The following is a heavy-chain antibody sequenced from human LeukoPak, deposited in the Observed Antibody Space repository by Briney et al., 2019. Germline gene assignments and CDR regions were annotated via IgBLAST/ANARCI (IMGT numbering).Heavy chain of an antibody. CDR3: AKVAGTMNVYYYYMGV. CDR1: GLTFSSYG. V-gene: IGHV3-30*02. J-gene: IGHJ6*03. Sequence: GGSLRLSCAASGLTFSSYGMHWVRQAPGKGLEWVAFIRYDGSNKYYADSVKGRFTISRDNSKNTLYLQMNSLRAEDTAVYYCAKVAGTMNVYYYYMGVWGKGTTVTISS. CDR2: IRYDGSNK. D-gene: IGHD1-1*01.